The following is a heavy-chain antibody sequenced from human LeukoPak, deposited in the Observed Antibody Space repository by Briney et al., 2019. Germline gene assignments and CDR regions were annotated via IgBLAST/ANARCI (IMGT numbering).Heavy chain of an antibody. Sequence: GGSLRLSCAASGFTLRNAWMSWVRQAPRKGLEWVGRIKSKTDGGTTDYAAPVKGRFTISRDDSKNTLYLQMNSLKTEDTAVYYCTTERVIVVVPAASSQLNFDYWGQGTLVTVSS. J-gene: IGHJ4*02. CDR2: IKSKTDGGTT. CDR1: GFTLRNAW. D-gene: IGHD2-2*01. CDR3: TTERVIVVVPAASSQLNFDY. V-gene: IGHV3-15*01.